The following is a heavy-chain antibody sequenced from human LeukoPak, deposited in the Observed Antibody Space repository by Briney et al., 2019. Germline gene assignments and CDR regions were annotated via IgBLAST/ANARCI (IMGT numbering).Heavy chain of an antibody. V-gene: IGHV1-18*01. CDR3: ARDRPDLYSSSWGDFQH. D-gene: IGHD6-13*01. Sequence: ASVKVSCKASGGTFSSYAISWVRQAPGQGLEWMGWISAYNGNTNYAQKLQGRVTMTTDTSTSTAYMELRSLRSDDTAVYYCARDRPDLYSSSWGDFQHWGQGTLVTVSS. CDR1: GGTFSSYA. J-gene: IGHJ1*01. CDR2: ISAYNGNT.